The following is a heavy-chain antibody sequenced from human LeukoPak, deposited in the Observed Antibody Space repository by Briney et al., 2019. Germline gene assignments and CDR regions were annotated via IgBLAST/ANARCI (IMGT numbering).Heavy chain of an antibody. CDR2: IYHSGST. J-gene: IGHJ2*01. Sequence: PSETLSLTCAVSGGSISSGGYSWSWIRQPPGKGLEWIGYIYHSGSTYYNPSLKSRVTISVDRSKNQFSLKLSSVTAADTAVYYCARKGYCSSTSCYRGRVWYFDLWGRGTLVTVSS. D-gene: IGHD2-2*01. CDR3: ARKGYCSSTSCYRGRVWYFDL. V-gene: IGHV4-30-2*01. CDR1: GGSISSGGYS.